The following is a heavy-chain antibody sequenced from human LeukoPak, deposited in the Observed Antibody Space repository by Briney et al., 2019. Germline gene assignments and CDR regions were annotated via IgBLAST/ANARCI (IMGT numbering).Heavy chain of an antibody. CDR3: VFGRGYYDSSGYYAGY. Sequence: TLSLTCTVSGGSISSRGYYWGCIRQPPGKALEWLALIYWNDDKRYRPSLRSRLTITKDDSKNQVVVTMTNMDPVDTGTYYCVFGRGYYDSSGYYAGYWGQGTRVTVSS. CDR2: IYWNDDK. V-gene: IGHV2-5*04. J-gene: IGHJ4*02. D-gene: IGHD3-22*01. CDR1: GGSISSRGYY.